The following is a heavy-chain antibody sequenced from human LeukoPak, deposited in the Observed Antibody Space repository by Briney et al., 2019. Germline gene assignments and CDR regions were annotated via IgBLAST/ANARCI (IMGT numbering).Heavy chain of an antibody. D-gene: IGHD6-19*01. CDR3: AKASSGWYVDY. J-gene: IGHJ4*02. V-gene: IGHV3-23*01. CDR2: ISGGGRST. CDR1: GFTFSTCA. Sequence: GGPLRLSCAASGFTFSTCAMSWVRQAPGKGLEWVSTISGGGRSTDYADSVKGHSTISRDNSKNTLYLQMNSLRAEDTAVYYCAKASSGWYVDYWGQGTLVTVSS.